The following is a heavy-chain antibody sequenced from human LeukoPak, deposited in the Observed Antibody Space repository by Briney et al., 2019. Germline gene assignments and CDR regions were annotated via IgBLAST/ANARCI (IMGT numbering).Heavy chain of an antibody. V-gene: IGHV4-59*01. D-gene: IGHD3-10*01. CDR2: IYSSGST. Sequence: PSETLSLTCTVSDGSISSYYWSWIRQPPGKGLEWIGYIYSSGSTNYNPSLKSRLTISVDASKNQFSLKLTSVTAADTAVYYCARAYYYGSGSYGLDYWGQGTLVTVSS. J-gene: IGHJ4*02. CDR1: DGSISSYY. CDR3: ARAYYYGSGSYGLDY.